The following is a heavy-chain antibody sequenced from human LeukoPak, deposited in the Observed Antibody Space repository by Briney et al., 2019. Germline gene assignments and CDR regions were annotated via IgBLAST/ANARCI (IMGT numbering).Heavy chain of an antibody. V-gene: IGHV3-66*01. J-gene: IGHJ4*02. CDR3: ARGIQDSSSWPIDY. CDR2: IYSGGST. CDR1: GFTVSSNY. D-gene: IGHD6-13*01. Sequence: PGGFLRLSCAASGFTVSSNYMSWVRQAPGKGLQWVSVIYSGGSTYYADSVKGRFTISRDNAKNSLYLQMNSLRAEDTAVYYCARGIQDSSSWPIDYWGQGTLVTVSS.